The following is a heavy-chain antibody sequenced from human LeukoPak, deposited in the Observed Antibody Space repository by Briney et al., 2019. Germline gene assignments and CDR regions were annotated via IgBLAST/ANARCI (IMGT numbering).Heavy chain of an antibody. CDR2: LDPSGST. CDR3: ARGGESYSDY. Sequence: SETLSLTRTVSGGSISGYYWTWIRQPVGKGLEWIGRLDPSGSTNYNPSLNSRVTMSVDTSKNQFSLKLTSVTAADTAVYYCARGGESYSDYWGQGTLVTVSS. V-gene: IGHV4-4*07. J-gene: IGHJ4*02. D-gene: IGHD2-21*01. CDR1: GGSISGYY.